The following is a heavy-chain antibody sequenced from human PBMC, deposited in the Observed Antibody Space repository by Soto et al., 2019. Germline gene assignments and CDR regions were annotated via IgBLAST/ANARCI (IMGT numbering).Heavy chain of an antibody. CDR1: GFTFSSYA. D-gene: IGHD2-15*01. CDR3: AKAGAKVVAATPLDY. CDR2: ISGSGGST. J-gene: IGHJ4*02. Sequence: EVQLLESGGGLVQPGGSLRLSCAASGFTFSSYAMSWVRQAPGKGLEWVSAISGSGGSTYYADSVKGRFTISRDNSRNTLYLQMNSLRAEDTAVYYCAKAGAKVVAATPLDYWGQGTLVTVSS. V-gene: IGHV3-23*01.